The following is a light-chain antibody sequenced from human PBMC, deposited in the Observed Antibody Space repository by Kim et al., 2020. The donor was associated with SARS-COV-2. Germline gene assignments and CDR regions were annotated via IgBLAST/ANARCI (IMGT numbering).Light chain of an antibody. CDR1: QSVSSSY. Sequence: LSPGERATLPCRGSQSVSSSYFAWYQQKPGQAPRLLIYAASSRATGIPDRFSGSGSGTDFSLTISRLEPEDSAVYSCQQFGRSPYTFGQGTKLEI. CDR3: QQFGRSPYT. CDR2: AAS. J-gene: IGKJ2*01. V-gene: IGKV3-20*01.